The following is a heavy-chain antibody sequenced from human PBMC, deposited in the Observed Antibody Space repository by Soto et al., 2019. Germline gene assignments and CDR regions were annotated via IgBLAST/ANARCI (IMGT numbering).Heavy chain of an antibody. Sequence: ASVKVSCKASGYTFAGDYMHWVRQAPGQGLEWLGRINPNSGVTNYAQNFEGRVTMTRDTSTSTAYMEMSRLRFDDTAVYYCARDFNYYTMDVWGQGTTVTVSS. J-gene: IGHJ6*02. CDR1: GYTFAGDY. V-gene: IGHV1-2*02. CDR2: INPNSGVT. CDR3: ARDFNYYTMDV.